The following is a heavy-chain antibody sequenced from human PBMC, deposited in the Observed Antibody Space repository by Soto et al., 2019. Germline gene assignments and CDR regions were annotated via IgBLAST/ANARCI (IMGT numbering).Heavy chain of an antibody. J-gene: IGHJ4*02. CDR2: IKQDGSEK. D-gene: IGHD3-16*01. CDR1: GFTFSSYW. V-gene: IGHV3-7*01. CDR3: ARDAADMITFAYYFDY. Sequence: GGSLRLSCAASGFTFSSYWMSWVRQAPGKGLEWVANIKQDGSEKYYVDSVKGRFTISRDNAKNSLYLQMNSLRAEDTAVYYCARDAADMITFAYYFDYWGQGTLVTVSS.